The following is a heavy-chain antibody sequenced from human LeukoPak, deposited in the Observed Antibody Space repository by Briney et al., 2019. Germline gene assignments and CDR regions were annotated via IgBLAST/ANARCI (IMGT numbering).Heavy chain of an antibody. CDR2: ISSSSSTI. Sequence: GGSLRLSCAASGFTFSSYSMNWVRQAPGKGLEWVSYISSSSSTIYYADSVKGRFTISRDNAKNSLYLQMNSLRAEDTAVYYCARDRGYCSSTSCSPRFDPWGQGTLVTVSS. J-gene: IGHJ5*02. CDR1: GFTFSSYS. CDR3: ARDRGYCSSTSCSPRFDP. D-gene: IGHD2-2*01. V-gene: IGHV3-48*04.